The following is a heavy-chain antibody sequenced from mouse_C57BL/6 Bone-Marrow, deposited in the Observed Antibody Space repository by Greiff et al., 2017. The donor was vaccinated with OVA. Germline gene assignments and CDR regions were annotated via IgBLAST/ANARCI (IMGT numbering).Heavy chain of an antibody. CDR1: GYTFTRYW. D-gene: IGHD1-1*01. Sequence: QVQLQQPGAELVKPGASVKVSCKASGYTFTRYWMHWVKQRPGQGLEWIGRIHPSDSDTNYNQKFKGKATFTVEKSSSTAYMQLSSLTSEDSAVSYCAIWYYGSWYFDVWGTGTTVTVSS. V-gene: IGHV1-74*01. CDR3: AIWYYGSWYFDV. CDR2: IHPSDSDT. J-gene: IGHJ1*03.